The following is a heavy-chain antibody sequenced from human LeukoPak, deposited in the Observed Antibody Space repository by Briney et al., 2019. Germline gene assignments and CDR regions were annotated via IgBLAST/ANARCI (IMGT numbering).Heavy chain of an antibody. J-gene: IGHJ4*02. D-gene: IGHD5-12*01. Sequence: GASVKVSCKASGYTFTSYDINRVRQATGQGLEWMGWMNPNSGNTGYAQKFQGRVTMIRNTSISTAYMELSSLRSEDTAVYYCAIRPATIQPDYWGQGTLVTVSS. CDR3: AIRPATIQPDY. V-gene: IGHV1-8*01. CDR2: MNPNSGNT. CDR1: GYTFTSYD.